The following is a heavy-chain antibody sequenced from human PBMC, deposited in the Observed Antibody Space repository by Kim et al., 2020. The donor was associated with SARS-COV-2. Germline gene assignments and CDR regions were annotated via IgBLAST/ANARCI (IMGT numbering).Heavy chain of an antibody. D-gene: IGHD3-10*01. V-gene: IGHV3-74*01. Sequence: GGSLRLSCAASGFTFITYWMHWVRQAPGKGLLWLSRINDAGTSTSYAKSVQGRFTTSRDNAQNTLYLQMNSLRAEDTAVYYCVTERGFVDHDWYFVSWGRGTLVTVSS. CDR1: GFTFITYW. CDR2: INDAGTST. CDR3: VTERGFVDHDWYFVS. J-gene: IGHJ2*01.